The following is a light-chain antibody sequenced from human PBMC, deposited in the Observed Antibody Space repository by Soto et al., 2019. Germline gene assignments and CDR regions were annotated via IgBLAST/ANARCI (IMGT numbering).Light chain of an antibody. CDR3: QQYNGWPRT. CDR2: GAS. J-gene: IGKJ1*01. CDR1: QSVGTN. Sequence: EIVMTQSPATLSVSPGERATLSCRASQSVGTNLAWYQQKPGQAPRLLIYGASTRAAGISPRFSGGGSGTEFPLTISLLQSEDFAVYYCQQYNGWPRTFGQGTKVGIK. V-gene: IGKV3-15*01.